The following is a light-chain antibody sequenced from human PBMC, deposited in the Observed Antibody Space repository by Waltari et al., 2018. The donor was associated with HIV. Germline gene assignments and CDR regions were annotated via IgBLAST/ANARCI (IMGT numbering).Light chain of an antibody. CDR2: DDV. CDR3: QVWDSGSEPPVL. Sequence: SYVLTQPPSVSVAPGQTARITCGGNNIRTKSVHWCQQKPGQAPVLVVFDDVDRPSGIPERFSGSNSGNMATLTISRVEAGDEADYYCQVWDSGSEPPVLFGGGTKLTVL. V-gene: IGLV3-21*02. CDR1: NIRTKS. J-gene: IGLJ3*02.